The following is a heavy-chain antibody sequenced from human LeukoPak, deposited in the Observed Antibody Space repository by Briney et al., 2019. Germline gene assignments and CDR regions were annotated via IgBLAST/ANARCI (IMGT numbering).Heavy chain of an antibody. CDR3: TRGPFGSGWYGLPSDY. V-gene: IGHV3-49*03. D-gene: IGHD6-19*01. CDR2: IRSEAYGGTT. Sequence: GGSLRLSCTASGFTFGDFAMSWFRQAPGKGLEWVGFIRSEAYGGTTEYAASVKGRFTISRDDSKSIAYLQMNSLKTEDTAVYYCTRGPFGSGWYGLPSDYWGQGTLVTVSS. CDR1: GFTFGDFA. J-gene: IGHJ4*02.